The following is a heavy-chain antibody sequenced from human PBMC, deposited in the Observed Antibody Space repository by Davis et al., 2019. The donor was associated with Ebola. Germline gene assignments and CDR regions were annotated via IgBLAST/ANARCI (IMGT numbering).Heavy chain of an antibody. J-gene: IGHJ4*02. CDR1: GFTFSSYA. CDR3: ATDPYGGNPQSADY. Sequence: GGSLRLSCAASGFTFSSYAMSWVRQAPGKGLEWVSAISGSGGSTYYADSVKGRFTISRDNSKNTLYLQMNSLRADDTAVYYCATDPYGGNPQSADYWGQGSLVTVSS. CDR2: ISGSGGST. D-gene: IGHD3-16*01. V-gene: IGHV3-23*01.